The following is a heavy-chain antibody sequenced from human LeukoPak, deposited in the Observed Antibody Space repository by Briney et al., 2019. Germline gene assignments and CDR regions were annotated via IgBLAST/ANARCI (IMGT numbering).Heavy chain of an antibody. CDR1: GFTFSSYA. CDR2: ISYDGSNK. CDR3: ARLQLGGYSMAFDY. Sequence: GGSLRLSCAASGFTFSSYAMHWVRQAPGKGLEWVAVISYDGSNKYYADSVKGRFTISRDNSKNTLYLQMNSLRAEDTAVYYCARLQLGGYSMAFDYWGQGTLVTVSS. V-gene: IGHV3-30*14. D-gene: IGHD3-22*01. J-gene: IGHJ4*02.